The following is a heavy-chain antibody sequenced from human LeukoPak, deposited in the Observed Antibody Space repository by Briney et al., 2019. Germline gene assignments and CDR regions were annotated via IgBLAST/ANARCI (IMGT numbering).Heavy chain of an antibody. J-gene: IGHJ4*02. D-gene: IGHD3-22*01. V-gene: IGHV4-4*02. CDR1: GGSISSGHW. CDR3: ARNDYYSADY. Sequence: SETLFLTCVVSGGSISSGHWWSWVRQPPGKGLEWIGEIHHSGSTNNNPSLKSRVIMSVDKSKNQFSLKLTSVTTTDTAVYFCARNDYYSADYWGQGTLVTVSS. CDR2: IHHSGST.